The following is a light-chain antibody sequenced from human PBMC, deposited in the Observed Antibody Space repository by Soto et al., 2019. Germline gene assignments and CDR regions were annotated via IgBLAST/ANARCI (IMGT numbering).Light chain of an antibody. CDR2: GAS. CDR3: QQYNNWPPLT. V-gene: IGKV3D-15*01. Sequence: EIVMTQSPATLSVSPGERATLSCRASQSVSNNLAWYQQKPGQAPRLLIYGASTRATGIPARFSGSGPGTEFTLTISSLQSEDFAVYYCQQYNNWPPLTFGGGTKVEIK. J-gene: IGKJ4*01. CDR1: QSVSNN.